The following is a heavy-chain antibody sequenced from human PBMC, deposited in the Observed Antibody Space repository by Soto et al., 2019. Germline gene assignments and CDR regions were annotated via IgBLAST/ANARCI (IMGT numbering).Heavy chain of an antibody. CDR3: ARLSSIINFFDY. V-gene: IGHV4-39*01. J-gene: IGHJ4*02. D-gene: IGHD3-10*01. CDR1: GGSISSSSYY. CDR2: SYYSGST. Sequence: PSETLSLTCTVSGGSISSSSYYWGWVRQPPGTGLEWIGSSYYSGSTYYNPSLKSRVTISVDTSKNQFSLKLSSVTAADTAVYYCARLSSIINFFDYWGQGTLVTVSS.